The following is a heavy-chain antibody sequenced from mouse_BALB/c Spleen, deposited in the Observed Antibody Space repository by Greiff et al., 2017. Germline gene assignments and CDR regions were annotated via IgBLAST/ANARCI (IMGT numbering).Heavy chain of an antibody. V-gene: IGHV5-6-5*01. CDR3: ARGDYYGSSSFAY. CDR2: ISSGGST. CDR1: GFTFSSYA. Sequence: EVQLVESGGGLVKPGGSLKLSCAASGFTFSSYAMSWVRQTPEKRLEWVASISSGGSTYYPASVKGRFTISRDNARNILYLQMSSLRSEDTAMYYCARGDYYGSSSFAYWGQGTLVTVSA. D-gene: IGHD1-1*01. J-gene: IGHJ3*01.